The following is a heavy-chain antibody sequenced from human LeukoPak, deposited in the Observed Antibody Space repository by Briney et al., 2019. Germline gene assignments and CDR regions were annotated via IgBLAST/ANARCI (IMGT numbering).Heavy chain of an antibody. Sequence: PSETLSLTCTVSGGSISSSSYYWGWIRQPPGKGLEWIGSIYYSGSTYYNPSLKSLVTISVDTSKSQFSLKLSSVTAADTAVYYCAIETQWGGAFDIWGQGTMVTVSS. CDR2: IYYSGST. V-gene: IGHV4-39*07. J-gene: IGHJ3*02. D-gene: IGHD1-26*01. CDR1: GGSISSSSYY. CDR3: AIETQWGGAFDI.